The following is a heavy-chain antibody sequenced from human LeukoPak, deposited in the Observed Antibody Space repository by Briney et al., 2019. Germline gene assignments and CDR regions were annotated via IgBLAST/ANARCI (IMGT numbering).Heavy chain of an antibody. V-gene: IGHV1-18*01. J-gene: IGHJ4*02. D-gene: IGHD4-17*01. CDR3: ARTVTTSSYYFDY. Sequence: ASVKVSCKASGYTFTTYGVSWVRQAPGQGLEWMGWISGYDGTTNYAQKLRGRVTVTTDTSTSTAYMDLRSLRSDDTALYYCARTVTTSSYYFDYWGRGTLVTVSS. CDR2: ISGYDGTT. CDR1: GYTFTTYG.